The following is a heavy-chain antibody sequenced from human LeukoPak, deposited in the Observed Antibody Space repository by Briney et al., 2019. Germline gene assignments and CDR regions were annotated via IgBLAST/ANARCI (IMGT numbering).Heavy chain of an antibody. D-gene: IGHD6-19*01. Sequence: GASVKVSCKASGYTFTGYYVHWVRQAPGQGLEWMGWINPNSGGTNYAQKFQGRVTMTRDTSISTAYMELSRLRSDDTAVYYCASGAYIAVAARDGYFDYWGQGTLVTVSS. V-gene: IGHV1-2*02. J-gene: IGHJ4*02. CDR3: ASGAYIAVAARDGYFDY. CDR1: GYTFTGYY. CDR2: INPNSGGT.